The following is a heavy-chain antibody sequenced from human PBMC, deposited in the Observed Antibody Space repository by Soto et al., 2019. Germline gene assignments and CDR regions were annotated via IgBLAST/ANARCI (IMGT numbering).Heavy chain of an antibody. CDR1: GGSISSSSYY. J-gene: IGHJ6*02. CDR2: IYYSGST. D-gene: IGHD5-12*01. CDR3: AIVATTPRDYYYGMDV. V-gene: IGHV4-39*01. Sequence: PSDTLYLTCTVLGGSISSSSYYWGWIRQPPGKGLEWIGSIYYSGSTYYNPSLKSRVTIPVDTSKNQFSLKLSSVTAADTAVYYCAIVATTPRDYYYGMDVWGQGTTVS.